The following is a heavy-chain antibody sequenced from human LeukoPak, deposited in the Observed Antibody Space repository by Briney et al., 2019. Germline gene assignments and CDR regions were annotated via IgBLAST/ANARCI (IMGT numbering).Heavy chain of an antibody. D-gene: IGHD6-19*01. CDR1: GGSIDSSVYY. CDR2: FYYSGKP. Sequence: SETLSLTCTASGGSIDSSVYYWGWIRQPPGKGLEWVGSFYYSGKPYYHSSLKSRVTMSVDISKNQFSLRLTSMTAADTAVYYCTTLAVAAPRQAYWGQGTLVTVSA. J-gene: IGHJ4*02. V-gene: IGHV4-39*01. CDR3: TTLAVAAPRQAY.